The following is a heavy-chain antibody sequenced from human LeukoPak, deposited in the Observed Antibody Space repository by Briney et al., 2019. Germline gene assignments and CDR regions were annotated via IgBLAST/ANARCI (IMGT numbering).Heavy chain of an antibody. Sequence: SETLSLTCTVSGGSISGYFWNWIRQPAGKELEWIGRVYTSGTTYYNPSLESRVTISLDTFNHQFSLRVTSVTAADTAIYYCARGTEKTRISGYYSFDPWGRGLLVTVSS. J-gene: IGHJ5*02. D-gene: IGHD3-22*01. CDR1: GGSISGYF. CDR3: ARGTEKTRISGYYSFDP. CDR2: VYTSGTT. V-gene: IGHV4-4*07.